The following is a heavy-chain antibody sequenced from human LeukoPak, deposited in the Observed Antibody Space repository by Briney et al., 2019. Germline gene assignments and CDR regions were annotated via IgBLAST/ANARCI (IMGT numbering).Heavy chain of an antibody. V-gene: IGHV3-48*01. CDR2: LRSDSTII. CDR1: GFAFSTYS. Sequence: GGSLRLSCAASGFAFSTYSMDWLRQAPGKGLEWVSYLRSDSTIIHYADSVKGRFTMSRDNGKNSLYLQMNSLRPEDTAVYYCARNGALGDCSGGSCPLDYWGQGTLVSVSS. J-gene: IGHJ4*02. CDR3: ARNGALGDCSGGSCPLDY. D-gene: IGHD2-15*01.